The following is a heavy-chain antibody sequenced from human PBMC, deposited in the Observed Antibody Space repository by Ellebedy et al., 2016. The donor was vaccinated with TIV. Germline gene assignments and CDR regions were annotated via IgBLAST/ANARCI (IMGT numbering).Heavy chain of an antibody. Sequence: PGGSLRLSCAASGFSINHYAINCFRQAPGQGLEWVSSIGSGSRYIYYADSVKGRFTISRDNAKNSLYLQMNSLRAEDTAVYYCAAIPAAHPYGACDIWGQGTMVTVSS. V-gene: IGHV3-21*04. CDR2: IGSGSRYI. CDR3: AAIPAAHPYGACDI. D-gene: IGHD2-2*01. J-gene: IGHJ3*02. CDR1: GFSINHYA.